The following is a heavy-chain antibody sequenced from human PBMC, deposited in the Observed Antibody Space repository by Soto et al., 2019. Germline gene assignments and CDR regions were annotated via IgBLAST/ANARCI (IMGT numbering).Heavy chain of an antibody. J-gene: IGHJ4*02. CDR2: ISNSGIYT. CDR3: ARGYSSGDH. V-gene: IGHV3-11*05. D-gene: IGHD5-18*01. Sequence: QVQLVESGGGLVKPGGSLRLSCVASGFTFSDYYMTWIRQAPGKGLEWVSHISNSGIYTNYADSVKGRFTISRDNAKNSLYLQMNSLRAEDTAVYYCARGYSSGDHWGQGTLVTVSS. CDR1: GFTFSDYY.